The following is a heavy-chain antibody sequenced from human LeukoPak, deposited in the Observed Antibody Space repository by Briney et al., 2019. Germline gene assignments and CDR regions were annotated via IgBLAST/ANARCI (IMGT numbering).Heavy chain of an antibody. Sequence: GASVKVSCKASGGTFSSYAISWVRQAPGQGLEWMGGIIPIFGTANYAQKFQGRVTITADESTSTAYMELSSLRSEDTAVYYCARGAREEGFDSWFDDYWGQGTLVTVSS. V-gene: IGHV1-69*13. CDR1: GGTFSSYA. D-gene: IGHD3-10*01. J-gene: IGHJ4*02. CDR3: ARGAREEGFDSWFDDY. CDR2: IIPIFGTA.